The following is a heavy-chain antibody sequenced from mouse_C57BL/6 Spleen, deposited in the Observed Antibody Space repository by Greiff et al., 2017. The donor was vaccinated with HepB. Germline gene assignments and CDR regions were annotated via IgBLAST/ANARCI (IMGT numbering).Heavy chain of an antibody. V-gene: IGHV3-6*01. Sequence: DVKLQESGPGLVKPSQSLSLTCSVTGFSITSGYYWNWIRQFPGNKLEWMGYISYDGSNNYNPSLKNRISITRDTSKNQFFLKLNSVTTEDTATYYCARDYYSNYYFDYWGQGTTLTVSS. CDR2: ISYDGSN. J-gene: IGHJ2*01. CDR3: ARDYYSNYYFDY. CDR1: GFSITSGYY. D-gene: IGHD2-5*01.